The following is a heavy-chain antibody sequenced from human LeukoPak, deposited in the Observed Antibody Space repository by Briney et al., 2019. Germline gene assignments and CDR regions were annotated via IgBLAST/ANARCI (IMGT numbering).Heavy chain of an antibody. Sequence: PGGSLRLSCAASGFTFSSYSMNWVRQAPGKGLEWVSSISSSSSYIYYADSVKGRFTISRGNAKNSLYLQMNSLRAEDTAVYYCARGRGYYDSSGYFDYWGQGTLVTVSS. V-gene: IGHV3-21*01. CDR3: ARGRGYYDSSGYFDY. CDR1: GFTFSSYS. CDR2: ISSSSSYI. D-gene: IGHD3-22*01. J-gene: IGHJ4*02.